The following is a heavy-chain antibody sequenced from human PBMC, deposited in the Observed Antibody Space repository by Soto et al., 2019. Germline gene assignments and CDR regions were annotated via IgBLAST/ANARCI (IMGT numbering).Heavy chain of an antibody. CDR2: ISSRSIYI. CDR1: GFTFNTYT. Sequence: EVQLVESGGGLVKPGGSLRLSCAASGFTFNTYTMNWVRQAPGKGLEWVSSISSRSIYIYYADSVTGRFTISRDDARKSLYLQMNGLRAEDTAVYYCAREEVSRTNTYHGLDVWGQGTTVTVSS. CDR3: AREEVSRTNTYHGLDV. V-gene: IGHV3-21*01. J-gene: IGHJ6*02.